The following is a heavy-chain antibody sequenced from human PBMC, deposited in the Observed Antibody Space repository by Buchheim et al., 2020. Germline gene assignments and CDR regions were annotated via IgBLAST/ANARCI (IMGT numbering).Heavy chain of an antibody. V-gene: IGHV1-2*02. CDR1: GYTFTGYY. CDR3: ARGIWDLSYYGMDV. D-gene: IGHD3-16*01. CDR2: INPNSGGT. J-gene: IGHJ6*02. Sequence: QVQLVQSGAEVKKPGASVKVSCKASGYTFTGYYMHWVRQAPGQGLEWMGWINPNSGGTTYAQKFQGRVTMTRDMSLRTAYMELSRLRSDDTAVYYCARGIWDLSYYGMDVWGQGTT.